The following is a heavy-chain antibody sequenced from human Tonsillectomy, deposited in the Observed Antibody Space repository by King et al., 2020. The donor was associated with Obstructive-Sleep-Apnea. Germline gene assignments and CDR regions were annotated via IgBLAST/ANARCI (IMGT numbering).Heavy chain of an antibody. CDR3: AKDRASVNYYFDY. CDR2: ISWNSGYI. Sequence: EVQLVESGGGLVQPGRSLRLSCAASGFSFDNYAMHWVRQAPGKGLEWVSGISWNSGYIDYADSVKGRFTISRDNAKKSLYLQLNSLRLEDTAFYYCAKDRASVNYYFDYWGQGALVTVSS. J-gene: IGHJ4*02. CDR1: GFSFDNYA. D-gene: IGHD5-24*01. V-gene: IGHV3-9*01.